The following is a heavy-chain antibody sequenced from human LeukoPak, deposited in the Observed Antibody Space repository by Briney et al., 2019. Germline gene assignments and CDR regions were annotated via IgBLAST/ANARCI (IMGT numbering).Heavy chain of an antibody. CDR3: ARDPAGMTVSGVAEYNYGMDV. CDR2: ISGSSTYI. Sequence: GGSLRLSCAASGFTFNFYTINWVRQAPRKGLEWVSSISGSSTYIYYADSVKGRFTISRDNAKNSVSLQMNSLTVEDTAVYYCARDPAGMTVSGVAEYNYGMDVWGQGTTVTVSS. CDR1: GFTFNFYT. J-gene: IGHJ6*02. V-gene: IGHV3-21*01. D-gene: IGHD3-3*01.